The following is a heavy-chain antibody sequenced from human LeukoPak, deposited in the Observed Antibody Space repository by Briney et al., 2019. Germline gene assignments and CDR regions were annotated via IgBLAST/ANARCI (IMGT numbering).Heavy chain of an antibody. CDR3: ARSADYYDIRGYWGYYFDF. CDR2: IDYRGST. CDR1: GGSISSHY. V-gene: IGHV4-59*11. Sequence: PSETLSLTCAVSGGSISSHYWSWIRQPPGKGLVWVGYIDYRGSTNYRPSCKSRVTSSVDTSKNQCSLKLSFVAAADTAVYYCARSADYYDIRGYWGYYFDFWGQGTLVTVSS. D-gene: IGHD3-22*01. J-gene: IGHJ4*02.